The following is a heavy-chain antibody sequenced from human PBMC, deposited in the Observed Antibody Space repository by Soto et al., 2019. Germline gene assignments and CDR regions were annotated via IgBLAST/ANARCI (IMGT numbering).Heavy chain of an antibody. CDR1: GGSISSGGYY. Sequence: SETLSLTCTVSGGSISSGGYYWSWIRQHPGKGLEWIGYIYYSGSTYYNPSLKSRVTISGDTSKNQFSLKLSSVTAADTAVYYCARFGYSSGWYQDYWGQGTLVTVSS. J-gene: IGHJ4*02. D-gene: IGHD6-19*01. CDR3: ARFGYSSGWYQDY. CDR2: IYYSGST. V-gene: IGHV4-31*03.